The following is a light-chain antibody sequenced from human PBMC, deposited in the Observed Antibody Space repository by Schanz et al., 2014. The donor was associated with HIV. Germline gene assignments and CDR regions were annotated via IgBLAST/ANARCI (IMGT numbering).Light chain of an antibody. CDR3: QQSNSFP. CDR2: AAS. CDR1: QGFSSC. Sequence: DIQMTQSPSSVSASVRDRVTITCRASQGFSSCLACYQQKPRKAPKLLIYAASSLQSGVPSRFSGSGSGTDFTLTISSLQPEDFATYSCQQSNSFPFGGGTMVEIK. V-gene: IGKV1-12*02. J-gene: IGKJ4*01.